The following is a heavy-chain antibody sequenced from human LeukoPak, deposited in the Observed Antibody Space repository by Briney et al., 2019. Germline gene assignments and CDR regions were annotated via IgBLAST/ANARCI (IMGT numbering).Heavy chain of an antibody. Sequence: ASVKVSCKASGYTFTGYYMHWVRQAPGQGLEWMGWINPNSGGTNYAQKFQGRVTMTRDTSISTAYMELSRLRSDDTAVYYCAPSAHYYGSGSYYNVWAVNWFDPWGQGTLVTVSS. V-gene: IGHV1-2*02. J-gene: IGHJ5*02. CDR3: APSAHYYGSGSYYNVWAVNWFDP. CDR2: INPNSGGT. CDR1: GYTFTGYY. D-gene: IGHD3-10*01.